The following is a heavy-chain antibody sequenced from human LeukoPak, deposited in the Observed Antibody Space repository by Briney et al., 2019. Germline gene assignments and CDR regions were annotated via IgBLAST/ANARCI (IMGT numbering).Heavy chain of an antibody. V-gene: IGHV3-73*01. Sequence: GGSLRLSCEASVFTFSDSAIHWVRQAPGKGLEWVGRIRNRANNYATVHSASVEGRFSMSRDDSKNTAYLQMNSLKTEDTAIYYCSGYDYGMDVWGQGTTVTVS. J-gene: IGHJ6*02. CDR3: SGYDYGMDV. CDR1: VFTFSDSA. CDR2: IRNRANNYAT.